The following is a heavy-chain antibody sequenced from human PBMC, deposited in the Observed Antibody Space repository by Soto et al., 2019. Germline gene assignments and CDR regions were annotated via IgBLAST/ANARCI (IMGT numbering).Heavy chain of an antibody. V-gene: IGHV1-69*13. D-gene: IGHD2-8*01. CDR3: ARGAEIVLMITKRRPTYYYYGMDV. Sequence: GASMKVSCKASGGTFSSYAISWVRQAPGQGLEWMGGIIPIFGTANYAQKFQGRVTITADESTSTAYMELSSLRSEDTAVYYCARGAEIVLMITKRRPTYYYYGMDVWGQGTTVTVSS. J-gene: IGHJ6*02. CDR2: IIPIFGTA. CDR1: GGTFSSYA.